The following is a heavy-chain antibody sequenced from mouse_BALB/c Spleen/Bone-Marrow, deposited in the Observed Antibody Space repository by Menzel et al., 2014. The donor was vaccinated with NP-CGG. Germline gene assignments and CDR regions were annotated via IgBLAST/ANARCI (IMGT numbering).Heavy chain of an antibody. V-gene: IGHV1S81*02. J-gene: IGHJ3*01. CDR1: GYTFTTYW. CDR3: ARDYGYDAVFAWFVY. Sequence: VQLQESGAELVKPGASVKLSCRASGYTFTTYWMHWVKQRPGQGLEWIGEINPNNGRTNYNEKFKNKATLTVDKSSSTAYMQLSSLTSEDSAVYYCARDYGYDAVFAWFVYWGQGTLVTVSA. D-gene: IGHD2-14*01. CDR2: INPNNGRT.